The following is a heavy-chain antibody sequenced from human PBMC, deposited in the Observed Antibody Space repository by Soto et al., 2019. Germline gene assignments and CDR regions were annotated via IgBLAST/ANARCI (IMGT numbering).Heavy chain of an antibody. CDR2: ISGRGGST. D-gene: IGHD1-26*01. CDR3: AKNSSASGGFDH. V-gene: IGHV3-23*01. J-gene: IGHJ4*02. CDR1: GFTFNSYV. Sequence: EVQLLESGGGLVQPGGSLRLSCAASGFTFNSYVISWVRQAPGKGLEWVSGISGRGGSTYYADSVKGRFTISRDNSKNTLYLQMNSLRTDDTALYYCAKNSSASGGFDHWGQGSLVTVSS.